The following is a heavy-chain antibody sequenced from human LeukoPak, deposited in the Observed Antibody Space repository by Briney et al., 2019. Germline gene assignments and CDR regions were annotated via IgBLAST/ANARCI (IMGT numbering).Heavy chain of an antibody. CDR3: ASGAAIAAAGTSYYYGMDV. D-gene: IGHD6-13*01. Sequence: ASVKVSCKASGYTFTGYYMHWVRQAPGQGLEWMGWINPNSGGTNYAQKFQGRVTMTRDTSISTAYMELSRLRSDDTAVYYCASGAAIAAAGTSYYYGMDVWGQGTTVTVSS. CDR1: GYTFTGYY. V-gene: IGHV1-2*02. CDR2: INPNSGGT. J-gene: IGHJ6*02.